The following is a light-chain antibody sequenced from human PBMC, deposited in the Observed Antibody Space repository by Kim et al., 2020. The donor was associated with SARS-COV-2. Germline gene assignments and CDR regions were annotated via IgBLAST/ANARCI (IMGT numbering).Light chain of an antibody. Sequence: GQSVTISCTGTSSDVGGYYYVSWYQQHPGKAPKVMIYDVSKRPSGVPDRFSGSKSGNTASLTISGLQGEDEADYYCCSYAGRYTYVFGTGTQLTVL. V-gene: IGLV2-11*03. CDR2: DVS. CDR1: SSDVGGYYY. J-gene: IGLJ1*01. CDR3: CSYAGRYTYV.